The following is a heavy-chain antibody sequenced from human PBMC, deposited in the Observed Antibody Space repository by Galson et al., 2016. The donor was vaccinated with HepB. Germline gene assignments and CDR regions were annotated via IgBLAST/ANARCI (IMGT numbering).Heavy chain of an antibody. CDR1: GYTFTSYG. J-gene: IGHJ3*02. CDR2: ISGYNGKT. Sequence: SVKVSCKDSGYTFTSYGITWVRQAPGQGLEWMGWISGYNGKTNFAQKFQGRVTMTTDTSTSTAYMELRSLRSDDTAVYYCARTMVRGVPGFDIWGQGTMVAVSS. V-gene: IGHV1-18*01. D-gene: IGHD3-10*01. CDR3: ARTMVRGVPGFDI.